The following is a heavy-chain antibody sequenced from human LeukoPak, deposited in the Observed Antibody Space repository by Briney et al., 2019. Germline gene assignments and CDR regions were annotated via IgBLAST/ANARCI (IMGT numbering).Heavy chain of an antibody. D-gene: IGHD1-26*01. J-gene: IGHJ4*02. CDR3: ARETRGTVGSY. V-gene: IGHV3-7*05. CDR1: GFTFSSYE. Sequence: GGSLRLSCAASGFTFSSYEMNWVRQPPGKGLEWVASLQQDGGATHYVDSVKGRFTISRDNADNSLYLQMNSLRAEDTAVYYCARETRGTVGSYWGQGTLVTVSS. CDR2: LQQDGGAT.